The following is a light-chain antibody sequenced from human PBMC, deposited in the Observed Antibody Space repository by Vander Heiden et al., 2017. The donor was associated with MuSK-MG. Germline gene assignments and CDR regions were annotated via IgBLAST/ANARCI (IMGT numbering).Light chain of an antibody. V-gene: IGLV3-1*01. Sequence: SYDLTQAPSVSVSPGQTASITCSGDKLGERHVCWYQHKPGQSPDLVIYKDKKRPSGIPERFSGSNSGNTATLTIRGTQAMDEADYYCQAWDTSIDVIFGGGTRLTVL. CDR2: KDK. J-gene: IGLJ2*01. CDR3: QAWDTSIDVI. CDR1: KLGERH.